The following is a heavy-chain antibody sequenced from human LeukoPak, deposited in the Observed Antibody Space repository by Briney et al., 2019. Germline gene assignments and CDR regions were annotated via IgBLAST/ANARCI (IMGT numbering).Heavy chain of an antibody. CDR2: INHSGST. D-gene: IGHD2/OR15-2a*01. V-gene: IGHV4-34*01. CDR3: AGQVVSMSGPSAFDI. J-gene: IGHJ3*02. CDR1: GGSFSGYY. Sequence: SETLSLTCAVYGGSFSGYYWSWIRQPPGKGLEWIGEINHSGSTHYNPSLKSRVTILVDTSKNQFSLQLSSVTAADTAVYYCAGQVVSMSGPSAFDIWGQGTMVTVSS.